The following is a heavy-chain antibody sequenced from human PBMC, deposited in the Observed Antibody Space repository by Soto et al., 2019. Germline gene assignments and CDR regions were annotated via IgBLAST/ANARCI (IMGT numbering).Heavy chain of an antibody. Sequence: PGGSLRLSCVASGVTFSSYGMHWVRQAPGKGLEWVAVMSYDGSHEYYADSVKGRFTISRDNSKTILYLQMNSLRLEDTAVYYCAKGSVLRVVEAPLAILGGVDVWGQGAMVTVSS. CDR1: GVTFSSYG. CDR2: MSYDGSHE. V-gene: IGHV3-33*06. CDR3: AKGSVLRVVEAPLAILGGVDV. D-gene: IGHD2-8*01. J-gene: IGHJ6*02.